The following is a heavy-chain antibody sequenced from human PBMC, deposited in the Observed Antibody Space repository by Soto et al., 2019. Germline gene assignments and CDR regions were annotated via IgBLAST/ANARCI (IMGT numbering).Heavy chain of an antibody. J-gene: IGHJ6*02. CDR1: GYSFTNYW. CDR3: ARTSAAGKYYYGMDV. CDR2: IYPEDSDT. D-gene: IGHD6-13*01. Sequence: PGESLKISCKGSGYSFTNYWIGWVRQMPGKDLEWIGIIYPEDSDTRYSPSFQGQVTISADKSISTAYLQWSSLKASDTAMYYCARTSAAGKYYYGMDVWGQGTTVTVSS. V-gene: IGHV5-51*01.